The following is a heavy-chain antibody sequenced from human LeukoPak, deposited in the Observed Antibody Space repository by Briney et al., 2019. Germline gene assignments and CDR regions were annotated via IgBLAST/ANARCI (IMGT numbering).Heavy chain of an antibody. CDR1: GYTFTSYG. Sequence: ASVKVSCKASGYTFTSYGISWVRQAPGQGLEWMGWISAYNGNTNYAQKLQGRVTMTTDTSTSTAYMELRSLRSDDTAVYYCARLNYYDSSGYQAFDYWGQGTLVTVSS. CDR2: ISAYNGNT. J-gene: IGHJ4*02. CDR3: ARLNYYDSSGYQAFDY. V-gene: IGHV1-18*01. D-gene: IGHD3-22*01.